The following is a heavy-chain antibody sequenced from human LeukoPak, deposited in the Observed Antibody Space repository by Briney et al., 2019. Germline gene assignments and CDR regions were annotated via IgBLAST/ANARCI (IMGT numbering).Heavy chain of an antibody. D-gene: IGHD3-10*01. Sequence: GGSLRLSCAASGFTFSAYWMHWVRQAPGKGLVWVSRINTDGSSPTYAASVKGRFTISRDNAKNSLYLQMNSLRAEDTAVYYCARAGYYSGSRSYPLDYWGQGTLVPVSS. J-gene: IGHJ4*02. V-gene: IGHV3-74*01. CDR1: GFTFSAYW. CDR2: INTDGSSP. CDR3: ARAGYYSGSRSYPLDY.